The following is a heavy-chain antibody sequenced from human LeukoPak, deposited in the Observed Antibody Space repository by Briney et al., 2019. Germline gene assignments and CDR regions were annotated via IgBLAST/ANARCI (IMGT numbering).Heavy chain of an antibody. J-gene: IGHJ4*02. V-gene: IGHV3-74*01. CDR3: ARDPRVPAAIDY. CDR1: GFTFSSYW. D-gene: IGHD2-2*01. CDR2: INTDGSST. Sequence: GGSLRLSCAAFGFTFSSYWMHWVRQAPGKGLVWVSRINTDGSSTSYADSVKGRFTISRDNAKNTLYLQMNSLRAEDTAVYYCARDPRVPAAIDYWGQGTLVTVSS.